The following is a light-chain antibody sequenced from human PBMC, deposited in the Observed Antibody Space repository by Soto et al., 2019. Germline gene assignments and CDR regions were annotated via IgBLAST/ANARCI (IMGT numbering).Light chain of an antibody. J-gene: IGKJ1*01. CDR3: QQSYSTTWT. CDR2: ATD. Sequence: DIQMTQSPSSLSASVGDRVTITCRASQTITNYLNWYQQQSGKAPKLLIYATDTLQSGVPSRFSGSGSGTDFTLTISSLQPEDVATYSCQQSYSTTWTLGQGTKVDIK. V-gene: IGKV1-39*01. CDR1: QTITNY.